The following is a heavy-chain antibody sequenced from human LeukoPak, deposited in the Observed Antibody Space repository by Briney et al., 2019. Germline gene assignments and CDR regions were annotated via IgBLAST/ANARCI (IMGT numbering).Heavy chain of an antibody. J-gene: IGHJ4*02. CDR2: ISYDGSNT. Sequence: GGSRRLSCAASGFTFSSYGMHWVRQAPGKGLEGVAVISYDGSNTYYSDSVKGRFTISRDNSKNTMYLQMNGLRAEDTAVYYCAKYSFSWLSSFDYWGQGTLVTVSS. CDR3: AKYSFSWLSSFDY. V-gene: IGHV3-30*18. D-gene: IGHD5-18*01. CDR1: GFTFSSYG.